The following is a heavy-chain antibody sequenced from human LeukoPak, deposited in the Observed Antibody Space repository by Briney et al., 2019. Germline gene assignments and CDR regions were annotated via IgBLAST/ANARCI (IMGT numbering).Heavy chain of an antibody. CDR3: ARRAGDHYYFDY. V-gene: IGHV1-46*01. D-gene: IGHD7-27*01. Sequence: ASVNVSFKASVYIFTSYYMHWVRQAPGQGLEWMGIINPSSGSTSYAQKFQDRVKMTRDKSRSTVYMELSSLRSEDTAVYYCARRAGDHYYFDYWGQGTLVTVSS. CDR1: VYIFTSYY. J-gene: IGHJ4*02. CDR2: INPSSGST.